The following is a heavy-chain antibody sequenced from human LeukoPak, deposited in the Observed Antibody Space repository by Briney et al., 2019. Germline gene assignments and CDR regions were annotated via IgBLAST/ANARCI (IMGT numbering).Heavy chain of an antibody. CDR3: ARGGVFVMLRIDY. V-gene: IGHV3-30*04. J-gene: IGHJ4*02. D-gene: IGHD3-16*01. CDR2: ISSDGGYK. CDR1: GFSFKNYP. Sequence: PGRSLRLSCAASGFSFKNYPIHWARQAPGKGLEWVAVISSDGGYKYYADSVKGRFTISRDNSEHTLELQMNSLRAEDTAVYYCARGGVFVMLRIDYWGQGALVTVSS.